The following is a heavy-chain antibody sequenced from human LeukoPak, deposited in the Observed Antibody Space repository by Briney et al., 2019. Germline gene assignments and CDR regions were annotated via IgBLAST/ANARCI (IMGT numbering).Heavy chain of an antibody. V-gene: IGHV4-4*02. CDR3: AREWIDFWSGTSGYYYYYMDV. Sequence: PSETLSLTCAVSGGSINSINWWSWVRQSPGKGLEWIGEIHHSGSTNYNPSLKSRVTMSVDTSKNQFSLELSSVTAADTAVYYCAREWIDFWSGTSGYYYYYMDVWGKGTTVTVSS. D-gene: IGHD3-3*01. CDR1: GGSINSINW. CDR2: IHHSGST. J-gene: IGHJ6*03.